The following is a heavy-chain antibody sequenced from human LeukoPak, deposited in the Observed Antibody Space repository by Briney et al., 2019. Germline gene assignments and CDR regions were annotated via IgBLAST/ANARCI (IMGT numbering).Heavy chain of an antibody. Sequence: SVKVSCKSSGYTFTSYGISWVRQAPGQGLEWMGWIGAYNGNTNYAQKLQGRVTMTTDTSTSTAYMELRSLRSDDTAVYYCATPHDTFFSVHLDVWGPGTTVIVSS. CDR2: IGAYNGNT. V-gene: IGHV1-18*01. J-gene: IGHJ6*02. CDR1: GYTFTSYG. D-gene: IGHD5/OR15-5a*01. CDR3: ATPHDTFFSVHLDV.